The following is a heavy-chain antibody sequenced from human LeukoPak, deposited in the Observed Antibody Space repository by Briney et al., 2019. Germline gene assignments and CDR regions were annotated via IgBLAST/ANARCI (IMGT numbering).Heavy chain of an antibody. Sequence: SETLSLTCAVYGGSFSGYYWIWIRQPPGKGLEWIGEINHSGSTNYNPSLKSRVTMSVDTSMNQFSLRLNSVTAADTAVYYCARAYGSGSYHSNWFESWGQGTLVIVSS. CDR3: ARAYGSGSYHSNWFES. CDR2: INHSGST. D-gene: IGHD3-10*01. J-gene: IGHJ5*01. CDR1: GGSFSGYY. V-gene: IGHV4-34*01.